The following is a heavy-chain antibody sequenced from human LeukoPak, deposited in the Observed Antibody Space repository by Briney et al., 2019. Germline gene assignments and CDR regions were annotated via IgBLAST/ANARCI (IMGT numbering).Heavy chain of an antibody. D-gene: IGHD5-18*01. Sequence: GESLKISCKGSGYSFTSYWIGWVRQMPGKGLEWMGIIYPGDSDTRYSPSFQGQVTISADKSISTAYLQWSSLKASDTAMYYCARARYGYKGTCYYYYTDVWGKGTTVTISS. CDR2: IYPGDSDT. CDR1: GYSFTSYW. V-gene: IGHV5-51*01. CDR3: ARARYGYKGTCYYYYTDV. J-gene: IGHJ6*03.